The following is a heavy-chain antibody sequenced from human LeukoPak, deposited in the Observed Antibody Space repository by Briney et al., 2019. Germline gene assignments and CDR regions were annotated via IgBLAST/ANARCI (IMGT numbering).Heavy chain of an antibody. Sequence: SETLSLTCTVSGGSISSSSYYWGWIRQPPGKGLEWIGYIYYSGSTNYNPSLKSRVTISVDTSKNQFSLKLSSVTAADTAVYYCARGAIAAATPWGQGTLVTVSS. J-gene: IGHJ5*02. CDR3: ARGAIAAATP. V-gene: IGHV4-61*05. CDR2: IYYSGST. D-gene: IGHD6-13*01. CDR1: GGSISSSSYY.